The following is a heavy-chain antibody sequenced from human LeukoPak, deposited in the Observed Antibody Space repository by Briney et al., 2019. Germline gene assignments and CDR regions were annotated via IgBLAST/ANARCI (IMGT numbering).Heavy chain of an antibody. J-gene: IGHJ4*02. Sequence: GGSLRLSCAASGFTFSSYEMNWVRQAPGKGLEWVAYISSSGSTIYYTDSVEGRFIISRDNAKNSLYLQMHSLRVEDTAVYYCARSRRSSSWHTYCFEYWGQGTLVTVPS. D-gene: IGHD2-2*02. CDR3: ARSRRSSSWHTYCFEY. V-gene: IGHV3-48*03. CDR1: GFTFSSYE. CDR2: ISSSGSTI.